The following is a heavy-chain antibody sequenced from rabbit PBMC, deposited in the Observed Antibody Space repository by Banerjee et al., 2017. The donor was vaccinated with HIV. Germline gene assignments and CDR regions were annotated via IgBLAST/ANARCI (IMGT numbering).Heavy chain of an antibody. J-gene: IGHJ4*01. D-gene: IGHD6-1*01. CDR2: IYAGSSGST. CDR3: ARGFVGAGYASLDL. Sequence: QEQLEESGGDLVKPEGSLTLTCTASGFSFSSGYDMCWVRQAPGKGLELIACIYAGSSGSTWYASWVNGRFTISRSTSLNTVDLKMTSLTAADTATYFCARGFVGAGYASLDLWGPGTLVTVS. V-gene: IGHV1S43*01. CDR1: GFSFSSGYD.